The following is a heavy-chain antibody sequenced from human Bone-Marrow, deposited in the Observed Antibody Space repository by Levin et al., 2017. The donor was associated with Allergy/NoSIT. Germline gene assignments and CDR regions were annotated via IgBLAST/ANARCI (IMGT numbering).Heavy chain of an antibody. Sequence: GESLKISCIASGFAFSRYSIHWVRQAPGKGLEWLAVISYDGSSKQYADSVRGRFTISRDNSENTLYLQMNSLRPEDAAVYYCARNKLQTSFDHWGQGTLVTVSS. V-gene: IGHV3-30*04. CDR2: ISYDGSSK. D-gene: IGHD4-11*01. CDR1: GFAFSRYS. CDR3: ARNKLQTSFDH. J-gene: IGHJ4*02.